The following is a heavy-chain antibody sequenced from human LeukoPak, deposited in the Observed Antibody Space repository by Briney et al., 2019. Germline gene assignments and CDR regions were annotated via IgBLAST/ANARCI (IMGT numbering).Heavy chain of an antibody. J-gene: IGHJ4*02. D-gene: IGHD4-17*01. Sequence: GGSLRLSCAASGFTFSSYWMHWVRQAPGKGLVWVSRINTDGSATSYTDSVKGRFTISRDNAKNTLYLQMNSLRAEDTAVYYCARVRGYGDYSPDYWGQGTLVTVSS. CDR1: GFTFSSYW. CDR2: INTDGSAT. V-gene: IGHV3-74*01. CDR3: ARVRGYGDYSPDY.